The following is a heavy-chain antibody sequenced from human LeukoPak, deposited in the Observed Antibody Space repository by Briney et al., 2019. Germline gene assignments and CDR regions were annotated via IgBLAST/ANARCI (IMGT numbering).Heavy chain of an antibody. Sequence: SETLSLTCTVSGGSISSYYWCWIRQPPGKGREWIGYIYDSGDTDYNPSLKSRVTISVDTSKNQFSLKVSSVTAADTAVYYCTKQYYYDSSGYFGYWGQGALVTVSS. D-gene: IGHD3-22*01. J-gene: IGHJ4*02. CDR3: TKQYYYDSSGYFGY. CDR2: IYDSGDT. V-gene: IGHV4-59*01. CDR1: GGSISSYY.